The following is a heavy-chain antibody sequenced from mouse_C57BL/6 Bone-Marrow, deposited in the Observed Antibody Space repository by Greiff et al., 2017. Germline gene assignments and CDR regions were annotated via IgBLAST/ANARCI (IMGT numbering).Heavy chain of an antibody. Sequence: VQLQQSGPELVKPGASVKMSCKASGYTFTDYNMHWVKQSHGKSLEWIGYINPNNGGTSYNQKFKGKATLTVNKSSSTAYMELRSLTSEDSAIYYCARNYYGSSSCDYWGQGTTLTVSP. CDR2: INPNNGGT. CDR3: ARNYYGSSSCDY. D-gene: IGHD1-1*01. V-gene: IGHV1-22*01. CDR1: GYTFTDYN. J-gene: IGHJ2*01.